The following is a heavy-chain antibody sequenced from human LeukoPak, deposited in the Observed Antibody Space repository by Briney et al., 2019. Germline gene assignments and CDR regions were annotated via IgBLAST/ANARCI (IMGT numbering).Heavy chain of an antibody. V-gene: IGHV3-23*01. CDR3: AKGLYYDSSGYFPY. CDR1: GFTFSSYA. Sequence: GGSLRLSCAASGFTFSSYAMSWVRQAPGKGLEWVSAISGGGGNTYYADSVKGRFTISRDNSKNTLYLQVNSLRAEDTAVYYCAKGLYYDSSGYFPYWGQGTLVTVSS. J-gene: IGHJ4*02. CDR2: ISGGGGNT. D-gene: IGHD3-22*01.